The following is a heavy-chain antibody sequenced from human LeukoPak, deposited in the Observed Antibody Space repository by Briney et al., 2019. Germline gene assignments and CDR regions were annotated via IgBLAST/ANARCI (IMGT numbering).Heavy chain of an antibody. CDR2: IYTSGST. J-gene: IGHJ4*02. D-gene: IGHD1-26*01. V-gene: IGHV4-4*07. CDR1: GGSINSYY. CDR3: ARNRVVGAPNFDY. Sequence: SETLSLTCTVSGGSINSYYWSWIRQPAVKGLEWIGRIYTSGSTNYNPSLKSRVTMSVDTSKNQFSLKLSSVTAADTAVYYCARNRVVGAPNFDYWGQGTLVTVFS.